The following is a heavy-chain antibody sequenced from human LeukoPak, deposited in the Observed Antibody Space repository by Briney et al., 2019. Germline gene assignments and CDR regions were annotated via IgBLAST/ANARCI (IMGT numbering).Heavy chain of an antibody. CDR1: GFTFTTYW. CDR3: AKYPVGGNYYNDY. J-gene: IGHJ4*02. D-gene: IGHD1-26*01. Sequence: GGSLRLSCAASGFTFTTYWMHWVRQAPGKGLEWVSAISSSGSSTYYADSVKGRFTISRHNSKNTLYLQMNSLRAEDTAVYYCAKYPVGGNYYNDYWGQGTLVTVSS. V-gene: IGHV3-23*01. CDR2: ISSSGSST.